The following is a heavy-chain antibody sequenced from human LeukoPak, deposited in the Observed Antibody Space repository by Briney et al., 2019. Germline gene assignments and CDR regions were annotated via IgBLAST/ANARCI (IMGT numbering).Heavy chain of an antibody. D-gene: IGHD1-26*01. CDR3: ASGKGELLGTFDY. Sequence: KPSQTLSLTCTVSGGSISSGSYYWSWIRQPPGKGLEWIGYIYYSGSTNYNPSLKSRVTISVDTSKNQFSLKLSSVTAADTAVYYCASGKGELLGTFDYWGQGTLVTVSS. J-gene: IGHJ4*02. V-gene: IGHV4-61*01. CDR1: GGSISSGSYY. CDR2: IYYSGST.